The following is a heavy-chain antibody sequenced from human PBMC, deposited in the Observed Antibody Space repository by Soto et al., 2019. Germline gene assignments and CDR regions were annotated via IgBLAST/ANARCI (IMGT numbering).Heavy chain of an antibody. CDR3: ARERGSKSMDV. Sequence: PGGSLRLSCAASGFTFSNYWMTWVRQAPGKGLEWVANIRQGGSEGSYVDSVKGRFTISRDNAKVSLFLQMNSLRAEDTAVYYCARERGSKSMDVWGQGTTVTVSS. D-gene: IGHD2-15*01. J-gene: IGHJ6*02. V-gene: IGHV3-7*03. CDR1: GFTFSNYW. CDR2: IRQGGSEG.